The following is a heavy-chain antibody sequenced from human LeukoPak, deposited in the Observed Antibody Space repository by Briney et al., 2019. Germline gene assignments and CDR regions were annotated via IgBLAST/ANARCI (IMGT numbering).Heavy chain of an antibody. V-gene: IGHV3-23*01. CDR2: ISGNSGTT. D-gene: IGHD5-18*01. CDR3: AKDRASSRYNGLDV. Sequence: GGSLRLSCAASGFTVSTYAMSWVRQAPGKGLEWVSAISGNSGTTNYADSVKGRFTISRDNSKNTVYLQMNSLRVEDTARYYCAKDRASSRYNGLDVWGQGTTVTVSS. CDR1: GFTVSTYA. J-gene: IGHJ6*02.